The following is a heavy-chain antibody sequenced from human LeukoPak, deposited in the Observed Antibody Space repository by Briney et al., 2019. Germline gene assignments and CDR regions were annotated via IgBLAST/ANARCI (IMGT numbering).Heavy chain of an antibody. CDR3: VREREGSNSEH. V-gene: IGHV3-53*01. D-gene: IGHD1-26*01. CDR1: GFTVSSNY. J-gene: IGHJ1*01. CDR2: IYSDGNT. Sequence: GGSLRLSCAASGFTVSSNYMSWVRQAPGMGLEWVSTIYSDGNTYYPDSVKGRFTISRDGSKNTLYLQLNSLRTEDTAIYYCVREREGSNSEHWGQGTLVTVSS.